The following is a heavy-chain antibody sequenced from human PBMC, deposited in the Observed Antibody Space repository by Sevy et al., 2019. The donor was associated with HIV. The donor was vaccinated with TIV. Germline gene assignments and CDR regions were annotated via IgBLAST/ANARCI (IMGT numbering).Heavy chain of an antibody. Sequence: SETLSLTCAVYGGSFSGYYWSWIRQPSGKGLEWIGEINHSGSTNYNPSLKSRVTISVDTSKNQFSLKLSSVTAADTAVYYCALLGDYGGNSGFDYWGQGTLVTVSS. CDR3: ALLGDYGGNSGFDY. D-gene: IGHD4-17*01. CDR2: INHSGST. CDR1: GGSFSGYY. J-gene: IGHJ4*02. V-gene: IGHV4-34*01.